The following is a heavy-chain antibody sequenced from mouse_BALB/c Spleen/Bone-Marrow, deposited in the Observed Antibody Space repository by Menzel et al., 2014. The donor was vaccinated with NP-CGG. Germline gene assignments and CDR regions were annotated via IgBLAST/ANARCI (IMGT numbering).Heavy chain of an antibody. CDR3: ARTAYYAMDY. J-gene: IGHJ4*01. CDR1: GFDFSRYW. CDR2: INPGSSTI. Sequence: EVMLVESGGGLVQPGGSLNLSCAASGFDFSRYWMSWARQAPGKGQEWIGEINPGSSTINYTPSLKDKFIISRDNAKNTLYLQMSKVRSEVTALYYCARTAYYAMDYWGQGTSVTVSS. V-gene: IGHV4-2*02.